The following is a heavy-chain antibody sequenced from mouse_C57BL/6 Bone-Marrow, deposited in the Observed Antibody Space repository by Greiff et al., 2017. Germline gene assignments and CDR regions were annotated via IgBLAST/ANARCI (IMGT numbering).Heavy chain of an antibody. V-gene: IGHV5-12*01. J-gene: IGHJ4*01. CDR3: ARHEDDYLYAMDY. Sequence: DVKLVESGGGLVQPGGSLKLSCAASGFTFSDYYMYWVRQTPEKRLEWVAYISNGGGSTYYPDTVKGRFTISRDNAKNTLYLQMSRLKSEDTAMYYCARHEDDYLYAMDYWGQGTSVTVSS. D-gene: IGHD2-4*01. CDR2: ISNGGGST. CDR1: GFTFSDYY.